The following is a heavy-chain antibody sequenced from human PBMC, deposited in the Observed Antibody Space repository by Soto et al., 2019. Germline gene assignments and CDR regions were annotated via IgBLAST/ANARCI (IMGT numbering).Heavy chain of an antibody. CDR1: GGSFSGYY. D-gene: IGHD2-2*01. Sequence: SETLSLTCAVYGGSFSGYYWSWIRQPPGKGLEWIGEINHSGSTNYNPSLKSRVTISVDTSKNQFSLKLSSVTAADTAVYYCARAPACSSTSCQNNCFDPWGQGTLVTVSS. CDR3: ARAPACSSTSCQNNCFDP. V-gene: IGHV4-34*01. CDR2: INHSGST. J-gene: IGHJ5*02.